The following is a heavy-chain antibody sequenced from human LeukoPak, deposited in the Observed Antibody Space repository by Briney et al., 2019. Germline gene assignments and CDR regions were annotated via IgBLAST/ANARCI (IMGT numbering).Heavy chain of an antibody. J-gene: IGHJ3*02. V-gene: IGHV3-74*01. D-gene: IGHD2-2*01. CDR2: NNSDGSST. CDR3: ARSPVEVDGFDI. CDR1: GFTFSSYW. Sequence: GGSLRLSCAAFGFTFSSYWMYWVRQAPGKGLVWVSRNNSDGSSTSYADSVKGRCSISRDNAKNTLYLQMNSLRAEDTAVYYCARSPVEVDGFDIWGQGTMVTVSS.